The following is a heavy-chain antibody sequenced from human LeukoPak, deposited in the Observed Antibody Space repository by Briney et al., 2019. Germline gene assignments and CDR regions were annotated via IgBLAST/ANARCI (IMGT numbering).Heavy chain of an antibody. J-gene: IGHJ3*02. CDR1: GGSISSYY. D-gene: IGHD6-13*01. V-gene: IGHV4-39*07. Sequence: PSETLSLTCTVSGGSISSYYWGWIRQPPGKGLEWIGSIYYSGSTYYNPSLKSRVTISVDTSKNQFSLKLSSVTAADTAVYYCARDVAGYSSTDAFDIWGQGTMVTVSS. CDR3: ARDVAGYSSTDAFDI. CDR2: IYYSGST.